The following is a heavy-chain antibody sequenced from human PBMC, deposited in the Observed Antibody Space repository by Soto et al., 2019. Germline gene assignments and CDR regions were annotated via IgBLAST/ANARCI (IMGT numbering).Heavy chain of an antibody. D-gene: IGHD5-18*01. CDR3: ARPVLMDTGVRYYYGMDV. Sequence: PGASVKVSCKASGGTFSSYAMNWVRQAPGQGLEWMGGIIPMFGTADYAQKFQARVTITADESTSTAYMELSSLTSEDTAVYYCARPVLMDTGVRYYYGMDVWGQGTTVTVSS. V-gene: IGHV1-69*13. CDR1: GGTFSSYA. J-gene: IGHJ6*02. CDR2: IIPMFGTA.